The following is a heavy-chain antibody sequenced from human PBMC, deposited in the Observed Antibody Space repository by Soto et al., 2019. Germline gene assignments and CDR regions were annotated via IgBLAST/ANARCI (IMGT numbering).Heavy chain of an antibody. V-gene: IGHV4-61*08. CDR1: GGSLSGGSFSAYY. D-gene: IGHD3-3*01. CDR2: IYYSGST. Sequence: SETLSLTCSVYGGSLSGGSFSAYYWSWSRQPPGKGLEWIGDIYYSGSTNYNPSLKSRVTISVDTSKNQFSLKLSSVTAADTAVYYCARGGVTIPLDYWGQGTLVTVSS. CDR3: ARGGVTIPLDY. J-gene: IGHJ4*02.